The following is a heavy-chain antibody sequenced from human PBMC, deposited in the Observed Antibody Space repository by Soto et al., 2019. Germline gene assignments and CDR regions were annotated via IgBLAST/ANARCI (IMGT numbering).Heavy chain of an antibody. V-gene: IGHV3-48*03. D-gene: IGHD3-10*01. CDR3: ARGNYYGSESYPSF. CDR1: GFTFSSYE. CDR2: ISSSGSTI. J-gene: IGHJ6*02. Sequence: PGGSLRLSCVASGFTFSSYEMNWVRQAPGKGLEWVSYISSSGSTIYYADSVKGRFTISRDNAKNSLYLQMNSLRAEDTAVYYCARGNYYGSESYPSFWGQGTTVTVSS.